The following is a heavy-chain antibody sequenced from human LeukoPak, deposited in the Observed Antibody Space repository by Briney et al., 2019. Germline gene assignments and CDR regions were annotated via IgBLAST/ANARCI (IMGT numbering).Heavy chain of an antibody. D-gene: IGHD2-21*01. CDR3: ARRGLVVVPF. CDR1: GVSVSSTDSY. Sequence: KPSETLSLTCTVTGVSVSSTDSYWVWVRQPPGKGLEWVGSIYYGGTTYSNPSLKSRVTISADTSKNQFSLKLTSVTAADTAIYYCARRGLVVVPFWGQGTLVTVSS. V-gene: IGHV4-39*01. CDR2: IYYGGTT. J-gene: IGHJ4*02.